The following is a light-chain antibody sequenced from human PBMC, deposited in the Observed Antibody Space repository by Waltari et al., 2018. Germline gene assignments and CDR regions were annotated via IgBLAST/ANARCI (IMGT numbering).Light chain of an antibody. Sequence: EIVMTQSPAALSVSPGKRATLSCRASQSVSSNLAWYQHKPGQPPRLLISGASTRATGVPARFSGSGSGTEFTLTISSLQSEDSAIYYCQQYNTWPPSTFGQGTKLEIK. CDR3: QQYNTWPPST. CDR2: GAS. CDR1: QSVSSN. J-gene: IGKJ2*02. V-gene: IGKV3-15*01.